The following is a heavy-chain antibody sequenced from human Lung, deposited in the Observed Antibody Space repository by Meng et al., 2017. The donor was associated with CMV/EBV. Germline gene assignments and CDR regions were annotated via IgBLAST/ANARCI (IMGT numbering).Heavy chain of an antibody. CDR2: INSYGGGT. D-gene: IGHD2-2*03. CDR1: VHSFIDYD. Sequence: ASVKVSXKASVHSFIDYDIHWVRRAPGQGLEWMGRINSYGGGTNYAQQFRGRVTMTRDTSTDTAYMELSRLTSDDTAVYYCARDGSLNGPNYYYYNGVDVWGLGTXVNVAS. V-gene: IGHV1-2*06. CDR3: ARDGSLNGPNYYYYNGVDV. J-gene: IGHJ6*02.